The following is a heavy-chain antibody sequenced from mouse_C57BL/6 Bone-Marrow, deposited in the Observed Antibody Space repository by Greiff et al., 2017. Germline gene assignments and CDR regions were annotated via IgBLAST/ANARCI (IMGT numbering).Heavy chain of an antibody. CDR3: ARGHYYGSSFHYYAMDY. CDR2: ISYDGSN. V-gene: IGHV3-6*01. D-gene: IGHD1-1*01. J-gene: IGHJ4*01. Sequence: EVQLQQSGPGLVKPSQSLSLTCSVTGYSITSGYYWNWLRQFPGNKLEWMGYISYDGSNNYNPSLKNRISITRDTSKNQFFLKLNSVTTEDTATYYCARGHYYGSSFHYYAMDYWGQGTSVTVSS. CDR1: GYSITSGYY.